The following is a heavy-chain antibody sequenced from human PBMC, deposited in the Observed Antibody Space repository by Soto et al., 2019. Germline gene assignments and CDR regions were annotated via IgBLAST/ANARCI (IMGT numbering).Heavy chain of an antibody. V-gene: IGHV1-18*01. J-gene: IGHJ4*02. CDR2: ISAYNGNT. D-gene: IGHD2-15*01. Sequence: QVQLVQSGAEVKKPGASVKVSCKASGYTFTSYGISWVRQAPGQGLEWMGWISAYNGNTNYAQKPQGRVTRTTDTSTSTAYMELRSLRSDDTAVYYCARIVQGYSGLTLGGIDYWGQGTLVTVSS. CDR1: GYTFTSYG. CDR3: ARIVQGYSGLTLGGIDY.